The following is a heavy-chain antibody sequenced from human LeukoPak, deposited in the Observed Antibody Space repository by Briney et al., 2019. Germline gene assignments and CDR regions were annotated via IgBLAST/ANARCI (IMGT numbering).Heavy chain of an antibody. J-gene: IGHJ4*01. CDR3: ARDGVTGHFEW. CDR1: GYNFNSYG. CDR2: IDPSNGNI. D-gene: IGHD3-9*01. V-gene: IGHV1-18*01. Sequence: ASVKVSCKASGYNFNSYGVCWVRQAPGQGLEWIGWIDPSNGNIKYAEKVQDRVTMTTDTSTSTAYMDLRSLRSDDTAVYYRARDGVTGHFEWWGRGTLITVSS.